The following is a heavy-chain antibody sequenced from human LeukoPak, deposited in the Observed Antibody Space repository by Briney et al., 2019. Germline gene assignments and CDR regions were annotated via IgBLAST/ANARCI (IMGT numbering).Heavy chain of an antibody. CDR1: GYTFTGYY. Sequence: ASVKVSCKASGYTFTGYYMHWVRQAPGQGLEWMGRINPNSGGTNYAQKFQGRVTMTRDTSISTAYMELNRLRSDDTAVYYCAREKVRQSGMDVWGQGTTVTVSS. CDR2: INPNSGGT. V-gene: IGHV1-2*06. CDR3: AREKVRQSGMDV. J-gene: IGHJ6*02. D-gene: IGHD2-2*01.